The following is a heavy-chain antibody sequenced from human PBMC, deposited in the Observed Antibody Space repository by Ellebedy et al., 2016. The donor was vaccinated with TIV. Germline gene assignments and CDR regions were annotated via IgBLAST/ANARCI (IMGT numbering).Heavy chain of an antibody. V-gene: IGHV3-23*01. J-gene: IGHJ4*02. CDR2: IGPRSDYK. D-gene: IGHD3-9*01. CDR3: AKELVSRDSLTFDY. CDR1: GFTFSNYA. Sequence: GESLKISCAASGFTFSNYAMAWVRQAPGKGLEWVSAIGPRSDYKFYADSVKGWIPISRDNSENTLFLQMHSLRGEDTAVYYCAKELVSRDSLTFDYWGQGVLVTVSS.